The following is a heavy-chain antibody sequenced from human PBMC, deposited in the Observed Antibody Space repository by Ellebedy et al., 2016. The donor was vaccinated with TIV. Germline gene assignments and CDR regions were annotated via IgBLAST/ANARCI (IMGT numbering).Heavy chain of an antibody. Sequence: SLKISXATSGFTLHDYAFHWVRQAPGKGLEWVSGVFGNGGREDYADSVRGRFTISRDNAKNFLYLQMNSLGAEDTAFYYCIKDTTPGGLDHWGQGTLVTVSS. D-gene: IGHD3-16*01. CDR2: VFGNGGRE. CDR3: IKDTTPGGLDH. V-gene: IGHV3-9*01. J-gene: IGHJ4*02. CDR1: GFTLHDYA.